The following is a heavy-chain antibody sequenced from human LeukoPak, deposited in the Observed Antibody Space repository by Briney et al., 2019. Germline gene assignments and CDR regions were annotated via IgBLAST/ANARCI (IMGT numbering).Heavy chain of an antibody. Sequence: ASVKVSCKASGYTFTSYYMHWVRQAPGQGLEWMGIINPSGGSTSYAQKFQGRVTMTRDTSTSTVYMELSSLRSEDTAVYYRARSITMVRGGTLKDAFDIWGQGTMVTVSS. D-gene: IGHD3-10*01. CDR3: ARSITMVRGGTLKDAFDI. CDR1: GYTFTSYY. CDR2: INPSGGST. J-gene: IGHJ3*02. V-gene: IGHV1-46*01.